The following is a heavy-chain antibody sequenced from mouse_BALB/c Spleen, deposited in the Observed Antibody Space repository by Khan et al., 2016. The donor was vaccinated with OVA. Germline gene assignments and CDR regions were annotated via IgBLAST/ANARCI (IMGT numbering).Heavy chain of an antibody. CDR1: GFTFTDYY. J-gene: IGHJ1*01. CDR3: ARETVVDIYWYLDV. D-gene: IGHD1-1*01. V-gene: IGHV7-3*02. CDR2: IRNKANGYTT. Sequence: EVQLQESGGGLVQPGGSLRLSCATSGFTFTDYYMSWVRQPPGKALEWLGFIRNKANGYTTEYSASVKGRFTISRDNSQSIVYLQMNTLRAEDSATYYCARETVVDIYWYLDVWGAGTTVTVSS.